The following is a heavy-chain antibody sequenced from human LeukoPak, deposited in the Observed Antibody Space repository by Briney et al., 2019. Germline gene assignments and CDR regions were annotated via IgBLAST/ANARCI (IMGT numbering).Heavy chain of an antibody. CDR2: ISSSSSYI. Sequence: AGGSLRLSCAASGFTFSSYSMNWVRQAPGKGLEWVSSISSSSSYIYYADSVKGRFTISRDNAKNSLYLQMNSLRAEDTAVYYCAREHIAVAGYYYYGMDVWGQGTTVTVSS. CDR3: AREHIAVAGYYYYGMDV. V-gene: IGHV3-21*01. CDR1: GFTFSSYS. D-gene: IGHD6-19*01. J-gene: IGHJ6*02.